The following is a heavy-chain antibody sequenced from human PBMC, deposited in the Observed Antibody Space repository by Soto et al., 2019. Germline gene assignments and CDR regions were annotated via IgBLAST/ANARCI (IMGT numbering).Heavy chain of an antibody. J-gene: IGHJ3*02. CDR3: AVVVIAIPGAFDI. V-gene: IGHV3-66*01. D-gene: IGHD2-21*01. CDR1: GFTFSTYW. CDR2: IYSGGST. Sequence: GSLRLSCSASGFTFSTYWMEWVRQAPGKGLEWVSVIYSGGSTYYADSVKGRFTISRDNSKNTLYLQMNSLRAEDTAVYYCAVVVIAIPGAFDIWGQGTMVTVSS.